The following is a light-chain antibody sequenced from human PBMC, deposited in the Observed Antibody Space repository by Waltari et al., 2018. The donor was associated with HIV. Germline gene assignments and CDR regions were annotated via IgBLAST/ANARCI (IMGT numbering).Light chain of an antibody. J-gene: IGKJ2*01. V-gene: IGKV3-15*01. CDR1: QSVGSN. Sequence: IVVTQSPATLSVSPGEKATLSCRASQSVGSNLAWYQQKFGQAPRLLIYGASTRATGIPARFSGSGSGTDFTLTINSLQSEDFAVYHCQEYNNWPRGYTFGQGTKLEIK. CDR2: GAS. CDR3: QEYNNWPRGYT.